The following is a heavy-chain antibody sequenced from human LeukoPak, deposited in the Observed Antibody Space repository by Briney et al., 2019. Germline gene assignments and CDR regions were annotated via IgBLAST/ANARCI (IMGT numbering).Heavy chain of an antibody. D-gene: IGHD3-10*01. V-gene: IGHV4-4*09. CDR1: GGSISSYY. Sequence: PSETLSLTCTVSGGSISSYYWSWIRQPPGKGLEWIGYIYTRGSTNYNPSLKSRVTISVDTSKNQFSLKLSSVTAADTAVYYCAREGPTLRDYYMDVWGKGTTVTVSS. J-gene: IGHJ6*03. CDR2: IYTRGST. CDR3: AREGPTLRDYYMDV.